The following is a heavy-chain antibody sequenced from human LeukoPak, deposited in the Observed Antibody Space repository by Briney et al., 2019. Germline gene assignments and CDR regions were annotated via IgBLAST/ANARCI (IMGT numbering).Heavy chain of an antibody. CDR1: GGSISSYY. CDR3: ARGIIRQSAFDI. Sequence: SETLSLTCTVSGGSISSYYWSWIRQPPGQGLGWIAYIYYSWSTNYNPSLKCRVNISIDTSKNQFSLKLNSVTAADTAVYYCARGIIRQSAFDIWGQGTMVTVSS. CDR2: IYYSWST. J-gene: IGHJ3*02. V-gene: IGHV4-59*01. D-gene: IGHD1-14*01.